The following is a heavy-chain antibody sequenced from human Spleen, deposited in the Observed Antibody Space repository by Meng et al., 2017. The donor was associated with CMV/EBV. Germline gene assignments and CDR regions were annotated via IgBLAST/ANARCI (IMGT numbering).Heavy chain of an antibody. CDR2: INPNSGGT. Sequence: YYMDSVRQAPGQGLEWLGWINPNSGGTNYAQKFQGWVTMTRDTSISTAYMELSRLRSDDTAVYYCARIERRRILKYCGSDCSTTDYWGQGTLVTVSS. J-gene: IGHJ4*02. D-gene: IGHD2-21*02. CDR1: YY. CDR3: ARIERRRILKYCGSDCSTTDY. V-gene: IGHV1-2*04.